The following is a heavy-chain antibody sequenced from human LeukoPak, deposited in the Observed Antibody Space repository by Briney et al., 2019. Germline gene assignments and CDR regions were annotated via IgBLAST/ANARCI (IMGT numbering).Heavy chain of an antibody. CDR3: ARPYSNWRAYYYYGMDV. CDR2: ISGSGGST. J-gene: IGHJ6*02. Sequence: GGSLRLSCAASGFTFSSYAMSWVRQAPEKGLEWVSAISGSGGSTYYADSVKGRFTISRDNSMNTLYLQMNSLRAEDTAVYYCARPYSNWRAYYYYGMDVWGQGTTVTVSS. CDR1: GFTFSSYA. V-gene: IGHV3-23*01. D-gene: IGHD4-11*01.